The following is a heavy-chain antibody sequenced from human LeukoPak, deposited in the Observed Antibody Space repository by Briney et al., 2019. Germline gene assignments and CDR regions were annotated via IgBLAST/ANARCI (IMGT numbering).Heavy chain of an antibody. V-gene: IGHV3-9*01. CDR2: ISRNSVSI. D-gene: IGHD4-17*01. Sequence: GGSLTLSCAASGFTFEDYPMHGVRHAPGKGREWVTGISRNSVSIGYADSVKGRFTISRDNAKNSLYLQMNSLRAEDTALYYCAKATTMTTVAAFDIWGQGTMVTVSS. CDR1: GFTFEDYP. CDR3: AKATTMTTVAAFDI. J-gene: IGHJ3*02.